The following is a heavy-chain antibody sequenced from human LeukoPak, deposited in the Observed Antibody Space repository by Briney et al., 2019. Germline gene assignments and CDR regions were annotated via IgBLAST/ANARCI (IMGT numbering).Heavy chain of an antibody. D-gene: IGHD1-7*01. J-gene: IGHJ4*02. V-gene: IGHV3-74*01. CDR3: ATGNYNRPFDY. Sequence: GGSLRLSCAASGFTFSDYWMHWVRQAPGKGLVWVSRIKSDGGLTNYAGSVKGRFTISIDNTKNTLYLQLNSLRAEDTAVYYCATGNYNRPFDYWGQGTLVTVSS. CDR2: IKSDGGLT. CDR1: GFTFSDYW.